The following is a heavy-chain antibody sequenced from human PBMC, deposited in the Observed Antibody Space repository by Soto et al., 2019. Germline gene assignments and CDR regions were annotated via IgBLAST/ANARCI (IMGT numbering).Heavy chain of an antibody. Sequence: SRTLSLSGAISGDSVSRNRAAWNWIRQSPSRGLEWLGRTYYRSKWYNDYELSVKSRITINPDTSKNQFSLQLNSVTPEDTAVYYCARDGTYKDSIGCYTSAYYYYGMDVWGQGTTVTVSS. D-gene: IGHD6-19*01. CDR2: TYYRSKWYN. CDR3: ARDGTYKDSIGCYTSAYYYYGMDV. V-gene: IGHV6-1*01. J-gene: IGHJ6*02. CDR1: GDSVSRNRAA.